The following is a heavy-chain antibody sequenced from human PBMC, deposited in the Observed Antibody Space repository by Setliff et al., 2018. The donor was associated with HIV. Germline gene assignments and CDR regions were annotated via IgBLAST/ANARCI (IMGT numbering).Heavy chain of an antibody. CDR3: ATEPGYYYDSSGYRYGMDV. D-gene: IGHD3-22*01. V-gene: IGHV1-69*05. CDR2: IIPIFGTA. CDR1: GGTFSSYA. J-gene: IGHJ6*02. Sequence: SVKVSCKASGGTFSSYAISWVRQAPGQGLEWMGGIIPIFGTANFAQKFQGRVTITTDESTSTAYMELSSLRSEDTAVYYCATEPGYYYDSSGYRYGMDVWGQGTTVTVSS.